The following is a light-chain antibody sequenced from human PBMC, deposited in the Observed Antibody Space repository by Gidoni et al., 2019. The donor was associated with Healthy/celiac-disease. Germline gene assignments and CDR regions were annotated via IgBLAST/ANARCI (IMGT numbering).Light chain of an antibody. V-gene: IGKV3-15*01. Sequence: EIVMTHPPATLSVSPGERATLSCRTSQSVSSNVAWYQQKPGQAPRLHIYGASTRVTGIPARFSGSGSGTEFTITISSLQSEDFAVYYCQQYNNWPPLTFGEGTKVEIK. J-gene: IGKJ4*01. CDR3: QQYNNWPPLT. CDR2: GAS. CDR1: QSVSSN.